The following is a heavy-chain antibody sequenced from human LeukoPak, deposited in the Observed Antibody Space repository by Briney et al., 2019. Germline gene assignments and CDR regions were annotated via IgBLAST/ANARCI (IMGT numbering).Heavy chain of an antibody. CDR1: GFTFSTYS. J-gene: IGHJ5*02. Sequence: PGGSLRLSCAASGFTFSTYSMHWVRQAPGKGLEWVVVISYDGNNKYYADSVKGRFTISSDNSKNTVYLQMNSLRAEDTAVYYCAKDITLLGYCSGGSCYTYNWFDPWGQGTLVTVSS. CDR3: AKDITLLGYCSGGSCYTYNWFDP. V-gene: IGHV3-30-3*01. D-gene: IGHD2-15*01. CDR2: ISYDGNNK.